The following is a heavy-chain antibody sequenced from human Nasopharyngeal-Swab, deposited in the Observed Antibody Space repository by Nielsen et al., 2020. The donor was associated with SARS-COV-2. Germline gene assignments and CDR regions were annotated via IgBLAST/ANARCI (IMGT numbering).Heavy chain of an antibody. Sequence: GESLKISCAASGFTFDDYGMSWVRQAPGKGLEWVSGINWNGGSTGYADSVKGRFTISRDNAKNSLYLQMNSLRAEYTALYYCARDYYDSSGSAKGNDYWGQGTLVTVSS. CDR2: INWNGGST. J-gene: IGHJ4*02. CDR1: GFTFDDYG. V-gene: IGHV3-20*04. D-gene: IGHD3-22*01. CDR3: ARDYYDSSGSAKGNDY.